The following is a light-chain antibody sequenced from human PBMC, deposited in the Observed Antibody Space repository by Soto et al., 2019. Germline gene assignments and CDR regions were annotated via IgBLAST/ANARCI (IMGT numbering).Light chain of an antibody. CDR1: SSDVGSYNL. CDR3: CAYSGSTTLV. CDR2: EVS. V-gene: IGLV2-23*02. Sequence: AVLTQPASVSGSRGQSMTVSCSGTSSDVGSYNLVSWYQQHPGKAPKLMIYEVSKRPSGVSNRFSGSKSGNTASLTISVLHAVDETDYECCAYSGSTTLVFGTGTKDTLL. J-gene: IGLJ1*01.